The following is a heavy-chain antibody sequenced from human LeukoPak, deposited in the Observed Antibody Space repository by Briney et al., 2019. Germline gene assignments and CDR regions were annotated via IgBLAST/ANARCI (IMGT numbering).Heavy chain of an antibody. V-gene: IGHV3-74*01. CDR1: GFTFSSYW. D-gene: IGHD3-10*01. Sequence: GGSLRLSCAASGFTFSSYWMHWVRQAPGKGLVWVSRINSDGSSTTYADSVKGRFTISRDNAKNTLYLQMNSLRVEDTAVYYCARVTYYCASGSLAVYYFDYWGRGTLVTVSS. CDR2: INSDGSST. J-gene: IGHJ4*02. CDR3: ARVTYYCASGSLAVYYFDY.